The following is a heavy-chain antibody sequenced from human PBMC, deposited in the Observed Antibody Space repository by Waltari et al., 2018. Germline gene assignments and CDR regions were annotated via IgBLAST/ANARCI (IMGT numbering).Heavy chain of an antibody. Sequence: EVHLLESGGKLVQPGGSLRLSCTASGFTFNDFAMTWVRQAPGRGLEWFSEITGNSHKTYYAVSVRGRFTISRDNARNALFLQLNSLRAEDTAVYYCVRAYCGGDCYSIAFEHWGQGTLVTVSS. CDR3: VRAYCGGDCYSIAFEH. CDR1: GFTFNDFA. V-gene: IGHV3-23*01. CDR2: ITGNSHKT. J-gene: IGHJ4*02. D-gene: IGHD2-21*02.